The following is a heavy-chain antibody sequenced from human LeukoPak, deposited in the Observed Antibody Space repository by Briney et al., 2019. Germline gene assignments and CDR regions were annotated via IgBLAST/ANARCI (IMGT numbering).Heavy chain of an antibody. CDR2: IYHSGST. V-gene: IGHV4-38-2*02. J-gene: IGHJ4*02. D-gene: IGHD2-21*02. CDR3: ARMDCGGDCYIKDY. Sequence: SETLSLTCTVSGYSISSAYYWGWIRQPPGKGLEWIGSIYHSGSTYYNPSLKSRVTISVDTSKNQFSLKLSSVTAADTAVYYCARMDCGGDCYIKDYWGQGTLVTVSS. CDR1: GYSISSAYY.